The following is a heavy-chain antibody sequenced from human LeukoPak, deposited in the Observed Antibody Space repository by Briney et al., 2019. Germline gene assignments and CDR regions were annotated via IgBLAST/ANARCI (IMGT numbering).Heavy chain of an antibody. CDR1: GFTFSSYS. J-gene: IGHJ4*02. V-gene: IGHV3-48*01. CDR3: ARDRQPEAARPYDY. Sequence: GGSLRLSCAASGFTFSSYSMIWVRQAPGKGLEWVSYISSSSSTIYYADSVKGRFTISRDNAKNSLYLQMNSLRAEDTAVYYCARDRQPEAARPYDYWGQGTLVTVSS. CDR2: ISSSSSTI. D-gene: IGHD6-6*01.